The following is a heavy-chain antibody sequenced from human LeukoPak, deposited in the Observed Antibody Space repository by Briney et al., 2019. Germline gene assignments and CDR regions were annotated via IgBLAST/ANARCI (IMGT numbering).Heavy chain of an antibody. CDR3: ARAENTVATGPDY. D-gene: IGHD5-12*01. Sequence: GGSLRLSCAASGFAFSDYAMHWVRQAPGKGLEWVAVISYDGSNKYYADSVKGRFPIHRENSKNTLYLQMNSLRREDTAVYYCARAENTVATGPDYWGQGTLVTVSS. CDR1: GFAFSDYA. J-gene: IGHJ4*02. CDR2: ISYDGSNK. V-gene: IGHV3-30-3*01.